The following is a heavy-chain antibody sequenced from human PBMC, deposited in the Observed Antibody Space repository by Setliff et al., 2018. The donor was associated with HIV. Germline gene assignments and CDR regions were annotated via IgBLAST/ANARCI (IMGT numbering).Heavy chain of an antibody. D-gene: IGHD1-1*01. Sequence: SETLSLTCTVSGGSISSYYWSWIRQPAGKGLEWIGHIYTSGSTKYNPSLKSRVTISLDSSKNQFSLKLSSVTAADTAVYYCAKDGHDQDHYYHMDVWGKGTTVTVSS. J-gene: IGHJ6*03. CDR3: AKDGHDQDHYYHMDV. CDR1: GGSISSYY. CDR2: IYTSGST. V-gene: IGHV4-4*07.